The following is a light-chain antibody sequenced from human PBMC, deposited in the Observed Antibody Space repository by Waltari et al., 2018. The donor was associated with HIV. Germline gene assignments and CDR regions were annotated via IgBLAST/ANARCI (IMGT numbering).Light chain of an antibody. CDR2: DNN. V-gene: IGLV1-51*01. CDR1: SSTIGNNF. Sequence: QSVLTQPPSVSAAPGQKVTISCSGTSSTIGNNFVSWYQQHPVTDPKLLISDNNQRPSGIPDRLSGSKSGTSATLDITGLQTGDEGDYYCATWDTSVTAIIFGGGTRVAVL. CDR3: ATWDTSVTAII. J-gene: IGLJ2*01.